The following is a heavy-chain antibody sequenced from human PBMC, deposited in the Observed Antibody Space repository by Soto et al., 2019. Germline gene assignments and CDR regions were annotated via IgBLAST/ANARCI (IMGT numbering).Heavy chain of an antibody. CDR1: GGTFSSYT. CDR2: IIPILGIA. D-gene: IGHD3-10*01. CDR3: ARDSGYYGSGSQYGMDV. Sequence: QVQLVQSGAEVKKPGSSVKVSCKASGGTFSSYTISWVRQAPGQGLEWMGRIIPILGIANYAQKFQGRVTITADNSTSTAYMELGSLRSEDTAVYYCARDSGYYGSGSQYGMDVWGQGTTVTVSS. J-gene: IGHJ6*02. V-gene: IGHV1-69*08.